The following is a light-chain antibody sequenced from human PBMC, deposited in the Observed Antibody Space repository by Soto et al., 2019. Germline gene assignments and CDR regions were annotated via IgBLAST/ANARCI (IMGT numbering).Light chain of an antibody. V-gene: IGKV1-5*03. Sequence: DIQMTQSPSTLSASIGDRVTITCRASQSISTWLAWYQQKPGKAPKLLIYKASSLESGVPSRFSGSGSGTEFTLTISSLRPDDFGTYYCRQYDSHPLTFGGGTKVEI. CDR1: QSISTW. CDR2: KAS. CDR3: RQYDSHPLT. J-gene: IGKJ4*01.